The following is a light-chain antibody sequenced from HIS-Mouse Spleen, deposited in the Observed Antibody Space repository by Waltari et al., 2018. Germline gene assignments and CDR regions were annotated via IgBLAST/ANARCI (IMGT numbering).Light chain of an antibody. V-gene: IGKV3-20*01. CDR2: GAS. CDR3: QQYGSSPTWT. CDR1: QSVSSSY. Sequence: EIVLTQSPGTLSLSPGERATLSCRASQSVSSSYLAWYQQKPGQAPRLLIYGASSRATGIPDRFSCSGSGTDCTLTISRLEPEDCAVYYCQQYGSSPTWTFGQGTKVEIK. J-gene: IGKJ1*01.